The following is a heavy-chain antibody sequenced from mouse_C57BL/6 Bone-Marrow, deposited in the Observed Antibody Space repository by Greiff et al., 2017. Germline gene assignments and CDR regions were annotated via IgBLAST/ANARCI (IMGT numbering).Heavy chain of an antibody. V-gene: IGHV5-4*03. Sequence: EVKVVESGGGLVKPGGSLKLSCAASGFTFSSYAMSWVRQTPEKRLEWVATISDGGSYTYYPDNVKGRFTISRDNAKNNLYLQMSHLKSEDTAMYYCARDGYFLFAYWGQGTLVTVSA. CDR2: ISDGGSYT. CDR1: GFTFSSYA. CDR3: ARDGYFLFAY. J-gene: IGHJ3*01. D-gene: IGHD2-3*01.